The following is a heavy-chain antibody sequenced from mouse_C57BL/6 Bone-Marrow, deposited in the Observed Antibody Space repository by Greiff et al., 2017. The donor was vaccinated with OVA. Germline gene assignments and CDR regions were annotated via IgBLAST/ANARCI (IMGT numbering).Heavy chain of an antibody. J-gene: IGHJ3*01. D-gene: IGHD2-4*01. V-gene: IGHV1-74*01. CDR3: AIWGDYDVGFAY. Sequence: VQLKQPGAELVKPGASVKVSCKASGYTFTSYWMHWVKQRPGQGLEWIGRIHPSDSDTNYNQKFKGKATLTVDKSSSTAYMQLSSLTSEDSAVYYCAIWGDYDVGFAYWGQGTLVTVSA. CDR2: IHPSDSDT. CDR1: GYTFTSYW.